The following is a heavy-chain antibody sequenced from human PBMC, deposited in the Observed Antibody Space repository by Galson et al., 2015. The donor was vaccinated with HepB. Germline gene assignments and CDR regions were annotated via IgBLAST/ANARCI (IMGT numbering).Heavy chain of an antibody. CDR3: ARDLAQFCSGTSCYAGFDY. CDR1: GFTFSTYA. V-gene: IGHV3-23*01. J-gene: IGHJ4*02. CDR2: ISGSGVST. D-gene: IGHD2-2*01. Sequence: SLRLSCAASGFTFSTYAMSWVRQAPGKGLEWVSLISGSGVSTYYADSVKGRFTISRDNSKNTLYLQMNSLRAEDTALYYCARDLAQFCSGTSCYAGFDYWGQGTLVTVSS.